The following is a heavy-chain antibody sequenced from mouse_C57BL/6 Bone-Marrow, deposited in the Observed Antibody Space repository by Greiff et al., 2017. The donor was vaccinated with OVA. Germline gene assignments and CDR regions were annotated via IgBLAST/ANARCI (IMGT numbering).Heavy chain of an antibody. J-gene: IGHJ2*01. Sequence: EVQLQESGPGLVKPSQSLSLTCSVTGYSITSGYYWNWIRQFPGNKLEWMGYISYDGSNNYNPSLKNRISITRDTSKNQFFLKLNSVTTEDTATYYCAFITTVVEGDYWGQGTTLTVSS. V-gene: IGHV3-6*01. D-gene: IGHD1-1*01. CDR1: GYSITSGYY. CDR2: ISYDGSN. CDR3: AFITTVVEGDY.